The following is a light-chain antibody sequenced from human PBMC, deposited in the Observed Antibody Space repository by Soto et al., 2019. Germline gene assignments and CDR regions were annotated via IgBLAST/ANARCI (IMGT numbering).Light chain of an antibody. CDR3: QQSYSTPIT. CDR2: AAS. J-gene: IGKJ5*01. CDR1: QSISSY. V-gene: IGKV1-39*01. Sequence: DIQMTQSPSSLSASVGDRVTITCRASQSISSYLNWYQQKPGKAPKLLIYAASSLQSGVPSRFSGSGSGTAFTLTISSLQPDDFATYYCQQSYSTPITFGQGTRLEIK.